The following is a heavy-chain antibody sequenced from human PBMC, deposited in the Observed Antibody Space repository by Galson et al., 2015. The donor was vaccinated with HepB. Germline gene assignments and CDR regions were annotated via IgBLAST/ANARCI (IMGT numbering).Heavy chain of an antibody. CDR1: GFTVSNNY. Sequence: SLRLSCAASGFTVSNNYMSWVRQAPEKGLEWVSIIHHGGSTYYADSVGGRFTTSRDNSKNMVYLQMNSLRPEDTAVYYCARDSGGGWYFQHWGQGTLVTVSS. J-gene: IGHJ1*01. CDR2: IHHGGST. CDR3: ARDSGGGWYFQH. V-gene: IGHV3-53*01. D-gene: IGHD3-10*01.